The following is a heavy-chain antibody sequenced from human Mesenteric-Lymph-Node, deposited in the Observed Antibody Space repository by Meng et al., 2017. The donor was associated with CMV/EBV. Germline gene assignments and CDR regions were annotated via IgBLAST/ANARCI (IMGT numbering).Heavy chain of an antibody. D-gene: IGHD3-9*01. Sequence: GGSLRLSCAATGFTVSGNYMSWVRQAPGKGLEWVSVIHSGANTYYADSVKGRFTISRDNSKNTLYLQMNSLRAEDTAVYYWARGHYDILTGWNFRMDVWGQGTTVTVSS. CDR1: GFTVSGNY. V-gene: IGHV3-66*02. CDR3: ARGHYDILTGWNFRMDV. J-gene: IGHJ6*02. CDR2: IHSGANT.